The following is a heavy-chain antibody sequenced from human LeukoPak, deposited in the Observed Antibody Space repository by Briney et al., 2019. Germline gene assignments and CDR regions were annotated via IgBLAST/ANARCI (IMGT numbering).Heavy chain of an antibody. CDR2: INPSGGST. J-gene: IGHJ3*02. D-gene: IGHD3-22*01. Sequence: ASVKVSCKASGYTFTSYYMHWVRQAPGQGLEWMGIINPSGGSTSYAQKFQGRVTMTRDTSTSTVYMELSSLRSEDTAVYYCARVGYYDSSGYYYFGYAFDIWCQGTMVTVSS. CDR1: GYTFTSYY. CDR3: ARVGYYDSSGYYYFGYAFDI. V-gene: IGHV1-46*01.